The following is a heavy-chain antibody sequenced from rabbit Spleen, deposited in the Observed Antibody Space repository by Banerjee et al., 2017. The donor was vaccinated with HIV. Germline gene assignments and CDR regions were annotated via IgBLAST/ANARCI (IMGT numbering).Heavy chain of an antibody. CDR3: VRDQAGVAGYGPWYFNL. CDR1: GFSLSSSYY. J-gene: IGHJ4*01. V-gene: IGHV1S40*01. D-gene: IGHD6-1*01. CDR2: IYTGGSGST. Sequence: QSLEESGGGLVQPEGSLTLTCTASGFSLSSSYYMCWVRQAPGKGLEWIACIYTGGSGSTAYASWAKGRFTISKTSSTTVTLQLNSLTAADTATYFCVRDQAGVAGYGPWYFNLWGPGTLVTVS.